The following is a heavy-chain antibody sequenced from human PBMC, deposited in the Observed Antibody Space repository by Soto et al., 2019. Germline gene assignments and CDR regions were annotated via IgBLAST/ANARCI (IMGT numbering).Heavy chain of an antibody. CDR1: GFTFSSYA. V-gene: IGHV3-30-3*01. CDR2: ISYDGSNK. CDR3: ARVKGWTRSVFDT. Sequence: QVQLVESGGGVVQPGRSLRLSCAASGFTFSSYAMHWVRQAPGKGLEWVAVISYDGSNKYYADSVKGRFTISRDNSKNTWYRKMNGRGGGNTVVYYGARVKGWTRSVFDTGGKG. J-gene: IGHJ3*02. D-gene: IGHD3-3*01.